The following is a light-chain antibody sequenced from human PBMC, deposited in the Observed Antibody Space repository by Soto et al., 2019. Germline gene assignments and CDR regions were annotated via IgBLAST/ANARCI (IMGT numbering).Light chain of an antibody. CDR3: QQRSNWPPT. CDR2: DAS. CDR1: QAISDN. Sequence: IVMTQSPATLSVSPGERATLSCRASQAISDNLAWYQHKPGQPPRLLIYDASTRATGIPARFSGGGSGTEFTLTISSLQSEDFAVYICQQRSNWPPTFGQGTRLEIK. V-gene: IGKV3-15*01. J-gene: IGKJ5*01.